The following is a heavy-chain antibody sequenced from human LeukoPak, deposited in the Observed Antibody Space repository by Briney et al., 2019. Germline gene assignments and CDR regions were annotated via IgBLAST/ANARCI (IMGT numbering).Heavy chain of an antibody. CDR3: ARDSDYGGNSGFAY. CDR2: ISSSGSTI. CDR1: GFTFSSYS. V-gene: IGHV3-48*04. J-gene: IGHJ4*02. D-gene: IGHD4-23*01. Sequence: GGSLRLSCAASGFTFSSYSMNWVRQAPGRGLEWVSYISSSGSTIYYADSVKGRFTISRDNAKNSLYLQMNSLRAEDTAVYYCARDSDYGGNSGFAYWGQGTLVTVSS.